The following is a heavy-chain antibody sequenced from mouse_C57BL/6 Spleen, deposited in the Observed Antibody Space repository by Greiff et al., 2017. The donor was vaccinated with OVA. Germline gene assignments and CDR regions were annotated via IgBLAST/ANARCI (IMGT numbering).Heavy chain of an antibody. CDR3: TREVPFAY. J-gene: IGHJ3*01. V-gene: IGHV1-15*01. CDR2: IDPETGGT. CDR1: GYTFTDYE. Sequence: VKLMESGAELVRPGASVTLSCKASGYTFTDYEMHWVKQTPVHGLEWIGAIDPETGGTAYNQKFKGKAILTADKSSSTAYMELRSLTSEDSAVYYCTREVPFAYWGQGTLVTVSA.